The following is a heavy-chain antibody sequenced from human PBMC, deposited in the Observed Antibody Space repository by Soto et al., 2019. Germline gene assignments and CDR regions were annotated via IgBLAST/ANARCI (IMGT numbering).Heavy chain of an antibody. J-gene: IGHJ5*02. CDR2: INHSGST. D-gene: IGHD3-3*01. CDR3: ARVQYFEFWSCYQIWFDP. V-gene: IGHV4-34*01. CDR1: GACFRGYY. Sequence: ETRYISCAVYGACFRGYYWSWIRQHPGKGLEWIGEINHSGSTNYNLSLKSLVTISLDTSKNQFSLKRRSVTAADTAVYYCARVQYFEFWSCYQIWFDPWGQGTLVTV.